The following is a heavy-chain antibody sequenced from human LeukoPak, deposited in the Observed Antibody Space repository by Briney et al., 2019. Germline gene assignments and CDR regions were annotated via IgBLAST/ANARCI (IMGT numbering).Heavy chain of an antibody. J-gene: IGHJ6*03. CDR3: ATLPYCSGGSCTYYYYMDV. V-gene: IGHV1-2*02. CDR1: GYTFTAYY. D-gene: IGHD2-15*01. CDR2: INPNSGGT. Sequence: ASVKVSCKASGYTFTAYYMHWVRQAPGQGLEWMGWINPNSGGTNYAQKFQGRVTMTEDTSTDTAYMELSSLRSEDTAVYYCATLPYCSGGSCTYYYYMDVWGKGTTVTVSS.